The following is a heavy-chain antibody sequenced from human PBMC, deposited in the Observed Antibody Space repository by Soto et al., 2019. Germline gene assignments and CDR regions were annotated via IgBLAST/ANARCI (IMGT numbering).Heavy chain of an antibody. CDR2: INPSGGST. CDR1: GYTFTSYY. CDR3: ARDRKDFWSGYSGYYYYGMDV. Sequence: GASVKVSCKASGYTFTSYYMHWVRQAPGQGLEGMGIINPSGGSTSYAQKFQGRVTMTRDTSTSTVYMELSSLRSEDTAVYYCARDRKDFWSGYSGYYYYGMDVWGQGTTVTVSS. V-gene: IGHV1-46*01. J-gene: IGHJ6*02. D-gene: IGHD3-3*01.